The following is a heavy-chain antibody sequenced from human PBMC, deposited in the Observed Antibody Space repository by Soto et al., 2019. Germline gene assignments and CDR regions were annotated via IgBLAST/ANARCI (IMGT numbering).Heavy chain of an antibody. CDR2: ISWNSGSI. D-gene: IGHD3-10*01. CDR3: ARQSTCGSGTYEY. CDR1: GFTFDDYA. Sequence: EVQLVESGGGLVQPGRSLRLSCAASGFTFDDYAMHWVRQAPGKGLEWVAGISWNSGSIGYAESVKGRFTISRDNAKNTLYVQMQSVRGEHTGLYYCARQSTCGSGTYEYLGQGTLVTGSS. J-gene: IGHJ4*03. V-gene: IGHV3-9*01.